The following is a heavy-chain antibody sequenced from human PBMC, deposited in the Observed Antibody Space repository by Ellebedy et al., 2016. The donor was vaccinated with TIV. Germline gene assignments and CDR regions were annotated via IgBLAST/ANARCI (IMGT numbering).Heavy chain of an antibody. V-gene: IGHV1-46*01. J-gene: IGHJ6*02. Sequence: ASVKVSXXASGYTFTSYYMHWVRQAPGQGLEWMGIINPSGGSTSYAQKFQGWVTMTRDTSISTAYMELSRLRSDDTAVYYCAREASYGMDVWGQGTTVTVSS. CDR1: GYTFTSYY. CDR3: AREASYGMDV. CDR2: INPSGGST.